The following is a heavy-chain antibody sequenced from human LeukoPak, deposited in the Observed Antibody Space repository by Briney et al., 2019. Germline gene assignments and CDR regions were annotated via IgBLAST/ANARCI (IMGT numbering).Heavy chain of an antibody. Sequence: ASVKVSCKASGYSFTDYFIHWVRQAPGQGLEWMGWINPNSGVTNHAQKFQGRVTMTRDTSISTAYMELSRLRSDDTAVYYCASGRVGATRAPDYWGQGTLVTVSS. J-gene: IGHJ4*02. CDR3: ASGRVGATRAPDY. V-gene: IGHV1-2*02. CDR1: GYSFTDYF. CDR2: INPNSGVT. D-gene: IGHD1-26*01.